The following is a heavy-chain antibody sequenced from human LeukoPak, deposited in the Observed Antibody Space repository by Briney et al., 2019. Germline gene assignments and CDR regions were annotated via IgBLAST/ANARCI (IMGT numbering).Heavy chain of an antibody. D-gene: IGHD5-18*01. V-gene: IGHV4-39*07. J-gene: IGHJ4*02. CDR2: FYYSGST. CDR1: GGSISSYY. CDR3: ARLRVRGYGYGPWEGPTWLDY. Sequence: SETLSLTCTVSGGSISSYYWGWIRQPPGKGLEWIGSFYYSGSTYYNPSLKSRVTISVDTSKNQFSLRLTSVTAADTAAYYCARLRVRGYGYGPWEGPTWLDYWGQGTLVTVSS.